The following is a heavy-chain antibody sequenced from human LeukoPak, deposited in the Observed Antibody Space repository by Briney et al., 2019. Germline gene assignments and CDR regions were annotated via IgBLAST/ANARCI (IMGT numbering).Heavy chain of an antibody. CDR3: AREESGGYFDY. V-gene: IGHV1-46*01. J-gene: IGHJ4*02. CDR2: SNPSGVGT. D-gene: IGHD2-8*02. CDR1: GYTFTSYY. Sequence: GASVKDSCKASGYTFTSYYMHWVRQAPGQGLEWMGVSNPSGVGTNYAQKFQGRVTMTRDTSTTTVYMELSSLRSEDTAVYYCAREESGGYFDYWGQGTLVTVSS.